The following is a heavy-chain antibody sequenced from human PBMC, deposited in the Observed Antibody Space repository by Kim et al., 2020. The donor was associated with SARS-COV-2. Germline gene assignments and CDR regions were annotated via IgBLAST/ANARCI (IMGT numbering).Heavy chain of an antibody. D-gene: IGHD2-21*02. CDR1: GFTFSSYS. CDR2: ISSSSSYI. Sequence: GGSLRLSCAASGFTFSSYSMNWVRQAPGKGLEWVSSISSSSSYIYYADSVKGRFTISRDNAKNSLYLQMNSLRAEDTAVYYCARSGGDCYYFQHWGQGTLVTVSS. V-gene: IGHV3-21*01. J-gene: IGHJ1*01. CDR3: ARSGGDCYYFQH.